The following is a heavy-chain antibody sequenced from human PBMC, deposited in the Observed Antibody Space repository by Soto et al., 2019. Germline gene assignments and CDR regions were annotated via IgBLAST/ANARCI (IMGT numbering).Heavy chain of an antibody. V-gene: IGHV4-30-4*01. CDR1: GGSISSGDYY. Sequence: SETLSLTCTVSGGSISSGDYYWSWIRQPPGKGLEWIGYIYHSGSTYYNPSLKSRVTISVDTSKNQFSLKLSSVTAADTAVYYCATYGYSSGWYFDYWGQGTLVTVSS. CDR3: ATYGYSSGWYFDY. J-gene: IGHJ4*02. D-gene: IGHD6-19*01. CDR2: IYHSGST.